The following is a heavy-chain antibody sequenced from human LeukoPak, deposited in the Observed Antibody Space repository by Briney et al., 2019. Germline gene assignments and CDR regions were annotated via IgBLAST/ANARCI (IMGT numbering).Heavy chain of an antibody. V-gene: IGHV3-74*01. Sequence: QPGGSLRLSCAASGFTFSSYEMNWVRQAPGKGLEWVSRINSDGSSTSYADSVKGRFTISRDNAKNTLYLQMNSLRAEDTAVYYCARVAGYCSGGSCYFFPEDSYFDYWGQGTLVTVSS. CDR3: ARVAGYCSGGSCYFFPEDSYFDY. J-gene: IGHJ4*02. CDR1: GFTFSSYE. D-gene: IGHD2-15*01. CDR2: INSDGSST.